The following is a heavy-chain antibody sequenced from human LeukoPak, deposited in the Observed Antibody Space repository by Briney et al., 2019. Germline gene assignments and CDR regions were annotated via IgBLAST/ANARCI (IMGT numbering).Heavy chain of an antibody. D-gene: IGHD2-15*01. CDR3: AKELDCSGGSCYPSWFDP. V-gene: IGHV3-23*01. Sequence: GSLRLSCGASGFTFSSYAMSWVRQAPGKGLEWVSVISGSGDNTYYADSVKGRFTISRDNSKNTLYLQMNSLRAEDTAVYYCAKELDCSGGSCYPSWFDPWGQGTLVTVSS. CDR1: GFTFSSYA. J-gene: IGHJ5*02. CDR2: ISGSGDNT.